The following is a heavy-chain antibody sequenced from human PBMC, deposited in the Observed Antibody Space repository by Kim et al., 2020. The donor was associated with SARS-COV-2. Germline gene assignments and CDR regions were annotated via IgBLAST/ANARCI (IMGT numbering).Heavy chain of an antibody. Sequence: ASVKVSCKASGYTFTSYDINWVRQATGQGLEWMGWMNPNSGNTGYAQKFQGRVTMTRNTSISTAYMELSSLRSEDTAVYYCARVWGDGYNQVDAFDIWGQGTMVTVSS. CDR3: ARVWGDGYNQVDAFDI. D-gene: IGHD5-12*01. J-gene: IGHJ3*02. V-gene: IGHV1-8*01. CDR1: GYTFTSYD. CDR2: MNPNSGNT.